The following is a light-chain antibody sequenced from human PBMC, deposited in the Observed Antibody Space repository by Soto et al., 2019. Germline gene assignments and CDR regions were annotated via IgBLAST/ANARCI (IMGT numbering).Light chain of an antibody. CDR3: QQRSKWPPT. V-gene: IGKV3-11*01. Sequence: EIVLTQSPATLSLSPGERATLSCRASQSISSYLAWYQQKPGQAPRLLIYDGSDRATGIPSRFSGSGSETDFTLTISSLDPEDFAVYYCQQRSKWPPTFGPGTKVEIK. J-gene: IGKJ3*01. CDR2: DGS. CDR1: QSISSY.